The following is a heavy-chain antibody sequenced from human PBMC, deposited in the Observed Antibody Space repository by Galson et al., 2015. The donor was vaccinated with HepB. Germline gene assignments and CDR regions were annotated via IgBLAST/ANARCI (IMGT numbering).Heavy chain of an antibody. V-gene: IGHV5-10-1*01. J-gene: IGHJ6*02. CDR3: ARLRYSSSWGYYYGMDV. CDR1: GYSFTSYW. CDR2: IDPSDSYT. D-gene: IGHD6-13*01. Sequence: QSGAEVKKPGESLRISCKGSGYSFTSYWISWVRQMPGKGLEWMGRIDPSDSYTNYSPSFQGHVTISADKSISTAYLQWSSLKASDTAMHYCARLRYSSSWGYYYGMDVWGQGTTVTVSS.